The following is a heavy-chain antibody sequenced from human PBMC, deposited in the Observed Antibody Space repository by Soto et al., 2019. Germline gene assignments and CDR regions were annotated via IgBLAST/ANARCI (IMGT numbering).Heavy chain of an antibody. J-gene: IGHJ4*02. CDR2: INAGNGNT. D-gene: IGHD3-22*01. CDR3: ARGRPSMIVAH. V-gene: IGHV1-3*01. Sequence: QVQLVQSGAEVKKPGASVKVSCKASGYTFTSYAMHWVRQAPGQRLEWMGWINAGNGNTKYSQKFQGRVTITRDTAASTAYMELSSLRSEDTAVYYCARGRPSMIVAHWGQGTLVTVSS. CDR1: GYTFTSYA.